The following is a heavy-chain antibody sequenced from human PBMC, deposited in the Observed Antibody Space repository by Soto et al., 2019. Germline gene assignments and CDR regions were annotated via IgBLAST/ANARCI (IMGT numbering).Heavy chain of an antibody. CDR3: ARDTRDADSSGYYYPDAFDI. D-gene: IGHD3-22*01. CDR1: GGTFSSYA. J-gene: IGHJ3*02. CDR2: IIPIFGTA. Sequence: AASVKVSCKASGGTFSSYAISWVRQAPGQGLEWMGGIIPIFGTANYAQKFQGRVTITADESTSTAYMELSSLRSEDTAVYYYARDTRDADSSGYYYPDAFDIWGQGTMVTVSS. V-gene: IGHV1-69*13.